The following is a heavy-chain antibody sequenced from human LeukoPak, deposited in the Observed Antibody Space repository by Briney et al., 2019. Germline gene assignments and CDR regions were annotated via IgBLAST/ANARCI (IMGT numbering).Heavy chain of an antibody. D-gene: IGHD3-3*01. Sequence: ESGPTLVKPTQTLTLTCTFSGLSLSTSGVGVGWIRQPPGKALEWLALIYWSDDKRYSPSLRSRLTITKDTSKNQVALRMTNMDPVDTATYYCAHSRRLAGGFWSDSYDAFDIWGQGTMVTVSS. CDR2: IYWSDDK. J-gene: IGHJ3*02. CDR3: AHSRRLAGGFWSDSYDAFDI. CDR1: GLSLSTSGVG. V-gene: IGHV2-5*01.